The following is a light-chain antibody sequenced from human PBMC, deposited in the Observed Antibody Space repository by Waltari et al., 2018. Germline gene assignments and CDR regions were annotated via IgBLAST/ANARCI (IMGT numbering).Light chain of an antibody. J-gene: IGKJ1*01. CDR3: QQYKSYSWT. CDR2: KAS. CDR1: QRMSSW. V-gene: IGKV1-5*03. Sequence: DIQIPQSPCTPSAPVRDRVTITCRASQRMSSWLAWYQQKPGKAPKLLIYKASSLESGVPARFSGSGSGTEFTLTISSLQPDDFATYYCQQYKSYSWTFGQGTKVEIK.